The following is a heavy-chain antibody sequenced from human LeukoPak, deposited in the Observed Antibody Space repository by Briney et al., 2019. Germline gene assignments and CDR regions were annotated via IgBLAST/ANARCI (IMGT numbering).Heavy chain of an antibody. CDR2: ISSSGSTI. Sequence: PGGSLRLSCAASGFTFSSYEMYWVRQAPGKGLEWVSYISSSGSTIYYADSVKGRFTISRDNAKNSLYLQMNSLRAEDTAVYYCAREIKSFGYYDSSGYHRGSAFDIWRQGTMVTVSS. D-gene: IGHD3-22*01. CDR3: AREIKSFGYYDSSGYHRGSAFDI. V-gene: IGHV3-48*03. CDR1: GFTFSSYE. J-gene: IGHJ3*02.